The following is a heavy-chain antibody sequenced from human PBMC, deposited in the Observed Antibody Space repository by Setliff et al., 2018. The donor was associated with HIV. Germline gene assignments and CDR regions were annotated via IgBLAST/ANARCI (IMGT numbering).Heavy chain of an antibody. CDR2: MSGINDNT. CDR3: ARGYYGSDLQNGMDV. J-gene: IGHJ6*02. V-gene: IGHV3-74*01. Sequence: GGSLRLSCAASGFSFSRYWMNWVRQAPGKGLEWLSLMSGINDNTHYADSVKGRFTISRDNVKNTLYLQMNSLRGEDTAVYFCARGYYGSDLQNGMDVWGQGTTVTVSS. CDR1: GFSFSRYW. D-gene: IGHD3-10*01.